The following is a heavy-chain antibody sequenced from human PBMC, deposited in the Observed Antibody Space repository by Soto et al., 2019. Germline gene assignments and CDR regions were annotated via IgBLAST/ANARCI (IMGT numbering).Heavy chain of an antibody. CDR1: GFTFSSYG. Sequence: QVQLVESGGGVVQPGRSLRLSCADSGFTFSSYGMHWVRQAPGKGLEWVAVISDDGSNTYYADSVEGRFTISRDNSKNTLYLQRNSLRVEDTAMYHCAKGRVPATGWYRTIAYWGQGTPVTVSS. J-gene: IGHJ4*02. CDR2: ISDDGSNT. CDR3: AKGRVPATGWYRTIAY. D-gene: IGHD6-19*01. V-gene: IGHV3-30*18.